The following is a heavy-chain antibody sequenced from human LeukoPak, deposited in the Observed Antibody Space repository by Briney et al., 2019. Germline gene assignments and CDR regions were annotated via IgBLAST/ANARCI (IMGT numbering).Heavy chain of an antibody. CDR1: GGSISSGGYS. CDR3: ARTVSTRSDGLRLGYNWFDP. J-gene: IGHJ5*02. CDR2: IYYSGST. D-gene: IGHD5/OR15-5a*01. Sequence: SETLSLTCAVSGGSISSGGYSWSWIRQPPGKGLEWIGYIYYSGSTNYNPSLKSRVTISVDTSKNQFSLKLSSVTAADTAVYYCARTVSTRSDGLRLGYNWFDPWGQGTLVTVSS. V-gene: IGHV4-61*08.